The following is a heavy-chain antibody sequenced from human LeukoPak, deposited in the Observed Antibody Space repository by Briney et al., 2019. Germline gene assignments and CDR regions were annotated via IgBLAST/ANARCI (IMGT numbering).Heavy chain of an antibody. CDR3: AAGITGTISDY. J-gene: IGHJ4*02. Sequence: PGGSLRLSCAASGFTFSSFHIHWVRQAPGKGLEWVAVISYDGNNKYFADSVKGRFTISRDNAKNSLYLQMNSLRAEDTAVYYCAAGITGTISDYWGQGTLVTVSS. CDR2: ISYDGNNK. D-gene: IGHD1-7*01. V-gene: IGHV3-30-3*01. CDR1: GFTFSSFH.